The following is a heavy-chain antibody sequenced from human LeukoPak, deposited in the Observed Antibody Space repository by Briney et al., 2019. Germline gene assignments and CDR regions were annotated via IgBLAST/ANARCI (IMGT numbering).Heavy chain of an antibody. J-gene: IGHJ6*02. CDR3: ARDIATVATIGNYYDGMDV. CDR1: GGTFSSYA. V-gene: IGHV1-69*13. Sequence: SVKVSCKASGGTFSSYAISWVRQAPGQGLEWMGGIIPIFGTANYAQKFQGRVTITADESTSTAYMELSSLRSEDTAVYYCARDIATVATIGNYYDGMDVWGQGTTVTVSS. D-gene: IGHD5-12*01. CDR2: IIPIFGTA.